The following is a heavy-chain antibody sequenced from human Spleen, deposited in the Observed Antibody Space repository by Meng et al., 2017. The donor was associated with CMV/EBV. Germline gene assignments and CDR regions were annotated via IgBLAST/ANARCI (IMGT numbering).Heavy chain of an antibody. D-gene: IGHD3-10*01. J-gene: IGHJ4*02. V-gene: IGHV4-59*01. CDR1: GGSISSYY. CDR3: ARCNIKGSLKDFDY. Sequence: SETLSLTCTVSGGSISSYYWSWIRQPPGKGLEWIGYIYYSGSTNYNPSLKSRVTITVETSKNQLPLKLSSVTAADTAVNYCARCNIKGSLKDFDYWGQGTLVTVSS. CDR2: IYYSGST.